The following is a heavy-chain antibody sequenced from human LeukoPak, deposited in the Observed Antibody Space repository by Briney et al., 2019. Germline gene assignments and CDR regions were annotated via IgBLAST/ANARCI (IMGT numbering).Heavy chain of an antibody. CDR1: GFSVSNYY. CDR3: AKSSSYYYHSSFYNF. CDR2: ISGSGGST. V-gene: IGHV3-23*01. D-gene: IGHD3-22*01. J-gene: IGHJ4*02. Sequence: GGSLRLSCAASGFSVSNYYMSWVRQAPGKGLEWASGISGSGGSTYDADSVKGRFTISRDNSKNTLYLQMDSLTAEDTAVYYCAKSSSYYYHSSFYNFWGQGTLVTVSS.